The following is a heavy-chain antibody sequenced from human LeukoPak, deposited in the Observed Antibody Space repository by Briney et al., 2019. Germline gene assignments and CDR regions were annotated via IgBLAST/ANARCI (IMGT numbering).Heavy chain of an antibody. V-gene: IGHV4-61*08. CDR2: IYYSGST. D-gene: IGHD3-3*01. CDR1: GGSISSGGYY. CDR3: ARDGTGDYDFDY. Sequence: SETLSLTCTVSGGSISSGGYYGSWIRQHPGKGLEWIGYIYYSGSTNYNPSLKSRVTISVDTSKNQFSLKLSSVTAADTAVYYCARDGTGDYDFDYWGQGTLVTVSS. J-gene: IGHJ4*02.